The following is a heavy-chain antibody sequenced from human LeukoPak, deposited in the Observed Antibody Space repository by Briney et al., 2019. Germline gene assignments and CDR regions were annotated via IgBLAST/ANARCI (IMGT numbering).Heavy chain of an antibody. J-gene: IGHJ5*02. CDR2: INPNSGGT. V-gene: IGHV1-2*02. Sequence: EASVKVSCKASGYTFTVYYMHWVRQAPGQGLERMGWINPNSGGTNYAQKFQGRVTMTRDTSIGTAYMELSRLRSDDTAVYYCARAEGSKKIAAAGTWFDPWGQGTLVTVSS. CDR1: GYTFTVYY. D-gene: IGHD6-13*01. CDR3: ARAEGSKKIAAAGTWFDP.